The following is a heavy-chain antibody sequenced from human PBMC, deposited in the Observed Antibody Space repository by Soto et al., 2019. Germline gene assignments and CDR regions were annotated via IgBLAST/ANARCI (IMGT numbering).Heavy chain of an antibody. CDR2: ISYDGSNK. V-gene: IGHV3-30-3*01. J-gene: IGHJ1*01. CDR1: GFTFSSYA. D-gene: IGHD3-16*01. CDR3: ARGLRLGYFQH. Sequence: QVQLVESGGGVVQPGRSLRLSCAASGFTFSSYAMHWVRQAPGKGLEWVAVISYDGSNKYYADSVKGRFTISRDNSKNTLYLQMNSLRAEDTAVCYCARGLRLGYFQHWGQGTLVTVSS.